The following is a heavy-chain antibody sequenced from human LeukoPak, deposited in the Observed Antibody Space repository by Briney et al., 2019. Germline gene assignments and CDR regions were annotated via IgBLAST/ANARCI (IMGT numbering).Heavy chain of an antibody. CDR3: ARAQRGYCSSTSCYYAWFDP. CDR1: GGSISSYY. J-gene: IGHJ5*02. CDR2: IYYSGST. V-gene: IGHV4-59*01. D-gene: IGHD2-2*01. Sequence: SETLSLTCTVSGGSISSYYWSWIRQPPGKGLEWIGYIYYSGSTNYNPSHKSRVTISVDTSKNQFSLKLSSVTAADTAVYYCARAQRGYCSSTSCYYAWFDPWGQGTLVTVSS.